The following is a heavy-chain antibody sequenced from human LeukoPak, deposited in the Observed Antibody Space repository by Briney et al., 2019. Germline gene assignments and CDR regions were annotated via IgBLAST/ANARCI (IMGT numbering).Heavy chain of an antibody. CDR2: IYGGGNT. CDR1: GLIVSSSY. Sequence: PGGSLRLSCAASGLIVSSSYMSWVRQAPEKRREWVSVIYGGGNTLYADSVKGRFTISRDHSKNTLYLQMNTLRAEDTAVYYCASGPSSRGGSYDYWGQGTLVTVSS. CDR3: ASGPSSRGGSYDY. V-gene: IGHV3-53*01. J-gene: IGHJ4*02. D-gene: IGHD1-26*01.